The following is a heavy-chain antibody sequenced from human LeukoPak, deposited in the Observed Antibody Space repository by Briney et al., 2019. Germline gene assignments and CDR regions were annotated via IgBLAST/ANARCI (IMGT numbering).Heavy chain of an antibody. CDR2: INPNSGGT. Sequence: ASVKVSCKASGYTFTGYYMHWVRQAPGQGLEWMGWINPNSGGTNYAQKFQGRVTMTRDTSISTAYMELSRLRSDGTAVYYCARDGDIVATISSYYYYYMDVWGKGTTVTVSS. V-gene: IGHV1-2*02. CDR3: ARDGDIVATISSYYYYYMDV. J-gene: IGHJ6*03. D-gene: IGHD5-12*01. CDR1: GYTFTGYY.